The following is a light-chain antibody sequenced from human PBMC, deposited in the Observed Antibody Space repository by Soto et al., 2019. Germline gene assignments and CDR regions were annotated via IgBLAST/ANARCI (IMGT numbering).Light chain of an antibody. CDR3: QQSGSSPPYT. Sequence: EIVLTQSPGTLSLSPGESATLSCRASQSVSTSDLAWYQQKPGQAPRLLIYGASSRATGVPDRISGSGSGTDYTLTISRLEPEDFAVYYCQQSGSSPPYTFGQGTKLEI. V-gene: IGKV3-20*01. CDR2: GAS. J-gene: IGKJ2*01. CDR1: QSVSTSD.